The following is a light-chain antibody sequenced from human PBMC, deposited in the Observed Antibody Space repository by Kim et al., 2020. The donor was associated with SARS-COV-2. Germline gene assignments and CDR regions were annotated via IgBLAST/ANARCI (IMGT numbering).Light chain of an antibody. J-gene: IGLJ2*01. CDR2: QDT. CDR1: KLGDEN. V-gene: IGLV3-1*01. Sequence: SSPLPPPPSFSFSPFPPGSLTCSGDKLGDENVCWYQQKPGQSPVVVIYQDTKRSSGIPDRFSGSKSGNTATLNISGTQAMDEADYSCQVWDRSTVVFGGGTKRTVL. CDR3: QVWDRSTVV.